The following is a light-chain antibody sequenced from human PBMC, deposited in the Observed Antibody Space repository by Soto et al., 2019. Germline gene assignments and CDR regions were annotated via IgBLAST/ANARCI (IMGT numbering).Light chain of an antibody. V-gene: IGLV2-14*03. J-gene: IGLJ1*01. Sequence: QSALTQPASVSGSPGQSITISCTGTSSDIGDYNYVSWFQQHPGKAPKLMIYDVSNRPSGVSNRFSGSKSGNTASLTIYGLQAEDEADYYCSSYTSSSTLDVFGTGTKLTVL. CDR3: SSYTSSSTLDV. CDR1: SSDIGDYNY. CDR2: DVS.